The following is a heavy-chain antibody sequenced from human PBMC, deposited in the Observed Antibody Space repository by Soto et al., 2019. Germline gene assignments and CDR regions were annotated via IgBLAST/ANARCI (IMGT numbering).Heavy chain of an antibody. D-gene: IGHD3-10*01. CDR2: IIPIFGTA. Sequence: SVRFSCAAFRGTFSSYAITAVRQAPGQGLEWMGGIIPIFGTANYAQKFQGRVTITADKSTSTAYMERSSLRSEDTAVYYCARGAYGSGTDYWGQGTRVNVSA. V-gene: IGHV1-69*06. J-gene: IGHJ4*02. CDR1: RGTFSSYA. CDR3: ARGAYGSGTDY.